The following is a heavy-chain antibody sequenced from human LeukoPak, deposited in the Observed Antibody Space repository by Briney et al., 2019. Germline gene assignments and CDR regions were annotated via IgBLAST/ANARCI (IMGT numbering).Heavy chain of an antibody. J-gene: IGHJ6*02. Sequence: SVKVSCKASGGIFSSYAISWVRQAPGQGLEWMGGIIPIFGTANYAQKFQGRVTITADESTSTAYMELSSLRSEDTAVYYCARLAYYYDSSGYSNYYYYGMDVWGQGTTVTVSS. CDR1: GGIFSSYA. V-gene: IGHV1-69*01. D-gene: IGHD3-22*01. CDR2: IIPIFGTA. CDR3: ARLAYYYDSSGYSNYYYYGMDV.